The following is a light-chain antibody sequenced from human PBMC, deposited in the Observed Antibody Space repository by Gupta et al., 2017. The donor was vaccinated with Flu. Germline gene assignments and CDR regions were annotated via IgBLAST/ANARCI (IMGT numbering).Light chain of an antibody. CDR2: NAS. Sequence: PGESATLSCRASQRISSGYLAWYQQRPDQTPSLLIYNASSSAAGIPDRISGSDSGADFSLTIIRLVPEDFGVYYCQQDDSSPPTFGHGTIVDIK. CDR1: QRISSGY. CDR3: QQDDSSPPT. V-gene: IGKV3-20*01. J-gene: IGKJ3*01.